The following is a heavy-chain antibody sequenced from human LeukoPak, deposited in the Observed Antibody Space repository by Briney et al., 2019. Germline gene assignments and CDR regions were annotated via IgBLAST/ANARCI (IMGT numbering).Heavy chain of an antibody. J-gene: IGHJ4*02. CDR1: GFTFNYYA. CDR3: AKDTQLPVSALFNY. CDR2: ISGSGGST. V-gene: IGHV3-23*01. D-gene: IGHD1-1*01. Sequence: GGSLRLSCAASGFTFNYYAMSWVRQAPGKGLEWVSAISGSGGSTFYADSVKGRFTIHRDSSKNTLFLQVNSLRAEDTAGYYCAKDTQLPVSALFNYWGQGTLVTVSS.